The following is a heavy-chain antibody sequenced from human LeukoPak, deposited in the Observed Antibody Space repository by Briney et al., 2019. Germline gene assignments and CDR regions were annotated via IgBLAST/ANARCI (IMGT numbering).Heavy chain of an antibody. CDR3: ARGYGSGSYFGYYYYGMDV. Sequence: SETLSLTCAVYGGSFSGYYWSWIRQPPGKGLEWIGEINHSGSTNYNPSLKSRVTISVHTSKNQFSLKLSSVTAADTAVYYCARGYGSGSYFGYYYYGMDVWGQGPTVTVSS. J-gene: IGHJ6*02. CDR2: INHSGST. D-gene: IGHD3-10*01. V-gene: IGHV4-34*01. CDR1: GGSFSGYY.